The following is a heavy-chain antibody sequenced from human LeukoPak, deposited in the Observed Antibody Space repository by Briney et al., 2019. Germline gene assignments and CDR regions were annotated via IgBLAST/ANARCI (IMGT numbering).Heavy chain of an antibody. V-gene: IGHV3-21*01. CDR2: ISSSSSYI. CDR1: GFTFSSYW. D-gene: IGHD2-2*01. J-gene: IGHJ3*02. Sequence: GGSLRLSCAASGFTFSSYWMHWVRQAPGKGLEWVSSISSSSSYIYYADSVKGRFTISRDNAKNSLYLQMNSLRAEDTAVYYCARVRRYCSSTSCYPDAFDIWGQGTMVTVSS. CDR3: ARVRRYCSSTSCYPDAFDI.